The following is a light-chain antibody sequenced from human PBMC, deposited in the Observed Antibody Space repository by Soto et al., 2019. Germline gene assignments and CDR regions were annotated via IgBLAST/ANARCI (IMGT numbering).Light chain of an antibody. CDR1: QDVLTN. V-gene: IGKV3-15*01. CDR2: RAS. Sequence: EVVISQTKATLSVSPGERATLSCRASQDVLTNLAWYQQKPGQSPRLLIYRASTRATGVPARFSGSGSGTEFTLTISSLQSEDFAVYYCQQYNNWPKMFGQGTKVDIK. J-gene: IGKJ1*01. CDR3: QQYNNWPKM.